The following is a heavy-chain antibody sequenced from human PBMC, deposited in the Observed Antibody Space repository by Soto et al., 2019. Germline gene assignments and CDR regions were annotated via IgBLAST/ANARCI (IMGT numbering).Heavy chain of an antibody. CDR1: GGSFSGYY. J-gene: IGHJ6*03. D-gene: IGHD3-16*01. Sequence: QVQLQQWGAGLLKPSETLSLTCAVYGGSFSGYYWSWIRQPPGKGLEWIGEINHSGSTNYNPSLKSRVTISVDTSKNQFSLKLSSVTAADTAVYYCARGLRGSAVYYYMDVWGKGTTVTVSS. CDR3: ARGLRGSAVYYYMDV. CDR2: INHSGST. V-gene: IGHV4-34*01.